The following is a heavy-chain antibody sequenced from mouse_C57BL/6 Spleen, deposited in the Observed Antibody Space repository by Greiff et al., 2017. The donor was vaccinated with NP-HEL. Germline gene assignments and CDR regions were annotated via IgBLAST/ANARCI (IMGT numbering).Heavy chain of an antibody. Sequence: QVQLKQPGAELVKPGASVKLSCKASGYTFTSYWMHWVKQRPGRGLEWIGRIDPTSGGTNYNEKFKRQATLTVDKHSSTAYMQLSSLTSEDSAVYYCARPVGGNYGLYYAMDYWGQGTSVTVSS. V-gene: IGHV1-72*01. D-gene: IGHD2-1*01. J-gene: IGHJ4*01. CDR1: GYTFTSYW. CDR2: IDPTSGGT. CDR3: ARPVGGNYGLYYAMDY.